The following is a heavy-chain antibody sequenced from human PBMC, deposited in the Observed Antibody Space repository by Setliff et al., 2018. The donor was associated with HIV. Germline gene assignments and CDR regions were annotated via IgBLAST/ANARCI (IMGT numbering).Heavy chain of an antibody. J-gene: IGHJ5*02. V-gene: IGHV4-39*01. CDR2: FYYSGRT. CDR1: GGSISSRSYY. CDR3: AVQVSKSYTFGGFDP. D-gene: IGHD3-10*01. Sequence: PSETLSLTCTVSGGSISSRSYYWGWIRQPPGKGLEWIGSFYYSGRTYYSPSLRSRVTISVDTSKNQFSLKLSSVTAADTAVYYCAVQVSKSYTFGGFDPWGQGTLVTVSS.